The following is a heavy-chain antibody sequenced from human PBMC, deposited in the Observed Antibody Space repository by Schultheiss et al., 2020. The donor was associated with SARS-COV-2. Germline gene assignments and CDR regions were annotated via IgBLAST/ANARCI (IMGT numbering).Heavy chain of an antibody. Sequence: ASVKVSCKASGYTFTSYGINWVRQAPGQGLAWLGWITDYKGNTKSSHKFEGRVTLTTDASSSTAYMELRSLRSDDTAVYYCAISYYDFWSGPPVGGYFDYWGQGTLVTVSS. D-gene: IGHD3-3*01. CDR2: ITDYKGNT. CDR3: AISYYDFWSGPPVGGYFDY. J-gene: IGHJ4*02. CDR1: GYTFTSYG. V-gene: IGHV1-18*01.